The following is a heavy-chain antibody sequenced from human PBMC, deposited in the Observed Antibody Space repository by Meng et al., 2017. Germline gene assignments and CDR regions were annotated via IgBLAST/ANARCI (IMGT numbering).Heavy chain of an antibody. CDR1: GYTFTSYY. V-gene: IGHV1-46*01. Sequence: QVQLVQSGAEVKKPGASVKISCKASGYTFTSYYIHWVRQAPGQGLEWMGIINPSGGSTSYAQKFQGGVTMTRDTSTSTVYMELSSLRSEDTAVYYCARDWYDSSGYYLVWGQGTLVTVSS. D-gene: IGHD3-22*01. J-gene: IGHJ4*02. CDR3: ARDWYDSSGYYLV. CDR2: INPSGGST.